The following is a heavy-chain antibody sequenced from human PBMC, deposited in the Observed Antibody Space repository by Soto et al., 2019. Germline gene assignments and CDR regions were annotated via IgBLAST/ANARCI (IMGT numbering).Heavy chain of an antibody. CDR2: ISAYNGNT. Sequence: ASVTVSCKSSGYTFTTYGIIWVRQAPGQGLEWMGWISAYNGNTNYAQKLQGRVTMTTDTSTSTAYMELRSLRSDDTAVYYCARTSSTIAPHAFDIWGQGTMVTVSS. CDR3: ARTSSTIAPHAFDI. V-gene: IGHV1-18*01. CDR1: GYTFTTYG. J-gene: IGHJ3*02. D-gene: IGHD1-1*01.